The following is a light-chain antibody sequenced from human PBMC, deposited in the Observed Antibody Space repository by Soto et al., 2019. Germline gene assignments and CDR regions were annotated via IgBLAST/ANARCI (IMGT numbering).Light chain of an antibody. CDR2: TTN. Sequence: QPVLTQPHSASGTPGQRVTIYCSGSSSNIGTSSVHWFQQLPGTAPKLLISTTNQRPSGVPERFSGSKSGTSASLAISGLQSEDEADYYCAAWDDSLNGHVFGTGTKLTVL. CDR1: SSNIGTSS. V-gene: IGLV1-44*01. J-gene: IGLJ1*01. CDR3: AAWDDSLNGHV.